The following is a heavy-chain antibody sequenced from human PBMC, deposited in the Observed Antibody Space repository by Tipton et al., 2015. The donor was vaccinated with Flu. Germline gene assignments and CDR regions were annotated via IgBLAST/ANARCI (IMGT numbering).Heavy chain of an antibody. CDR3: ARRDYSNYVSEPKNWFDH. V-gene: IGHV4-38-2*01. J-gene: IGHJ5*02. CDR2: VSRTGST. Sequence: TLSLTCAVSGDSISSDFYWAWIRQFPGKGLEWIGTVSRTGSTIYNPSLKSRVTISIDTSKNQFSLNMRSVTAADMATYYCARRDYSNYVSEPKNWFDHWGQGTLVSVSS. CDR1: GDSISSDFY. D-gene: IGHD4-11*01.